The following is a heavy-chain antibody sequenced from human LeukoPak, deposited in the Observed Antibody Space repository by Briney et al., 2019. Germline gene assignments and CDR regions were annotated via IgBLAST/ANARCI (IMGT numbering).Heavy chain of an antibody. J-gene: IGHJ4*02. CDR2: ISAYNGNT. Sequence: GASVKVSCKASGYTFTSYGISWVRQAPGQGLEWMGWISAYNGNTNYAQKLQGRVTMTTDTSTSTAYMELRSLRSDDTAVYYCARDLGSYYSSVCDYWGQGTLVTVSS. CDR1: GYTFTSYG. V-gene: IGHV1-18*01. D-gene: IGHD3-10*01. CDR3: ARDLGSYYSSVCDY.